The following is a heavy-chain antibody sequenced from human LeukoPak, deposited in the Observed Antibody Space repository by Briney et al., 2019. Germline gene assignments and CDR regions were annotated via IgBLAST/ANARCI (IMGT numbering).Heavy chain of an antibody. V-gene: IGHV3-23*01. Sequence: GGSLRLSCEGSGFTFSNYWMGWVRQAPGKGLEWVSAISGSGGSTYYADSVKGRFTISRDNSKNTLYLQMNSLRAEDAAVYYCARAVSGYYFDYWGQGTLVTVSS. D-gene: IGHD1-14*01. CDR2: ISGSGGST. CDR3: ARAVSGYYFDY. CDR1: GFTFSNYW. J-gene: IGHJ4*02.